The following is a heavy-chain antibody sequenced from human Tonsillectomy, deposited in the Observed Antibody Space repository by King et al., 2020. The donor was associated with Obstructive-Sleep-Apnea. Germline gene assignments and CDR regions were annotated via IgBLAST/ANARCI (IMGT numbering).Heavy chain of an antibody. D-gene: IGHD2-2*01. J-gene: IGHJ6*02. V-gene: IGHV1-69*12. CDR3: ARGGRSTRVSYYYYGMDV. Sequence: QLVQSGAEVKKPGSSVKVSCQASGGTFSNYAILWVRQAPGQGLEWMGGIIPMFGTATYEQKFRGRVTITADESTSTAYMELSSLRSEDTAVYYCARGGRSTRVSYYYYGMDVWGQGTTVTVSS. CDR1: GGTFSNYA. CDR2: IIPMFGTA.